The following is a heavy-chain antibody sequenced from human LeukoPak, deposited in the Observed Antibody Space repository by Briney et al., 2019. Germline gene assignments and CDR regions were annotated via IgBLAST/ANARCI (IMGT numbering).Heavy chain of an antibody. CDR3: ARDSMVRGVIPSWFDP. J-gene: IGHJ5*02. V-gene: IGHV3-48*02. D-gene: IGHD3-10*01. Sequence: QAGGSLRLSCAASGFTFSSYSMNWVRQAPGKGLEWVSYISSSSSTIYYADSVKGRFTNSRDNAKNSLYLQMNSLRDEDTAVYYCARDSMVRGVIPSWFDPWGQGTLVTVSS. CDR1: GFTFSSYS. CDR2: ISSSSSTI.